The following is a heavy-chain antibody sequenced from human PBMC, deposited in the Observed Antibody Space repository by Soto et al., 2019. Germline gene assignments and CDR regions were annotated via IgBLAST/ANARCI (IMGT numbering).Heavy chain of an antibody. CDR3: ARVYDFWSGYYPSYYFDY. Sequence: SETLSLTCAVYGGSFSGYYWSWIRQPPGKWLEWIGEINHSGSTNYNPSLKSRVTISVDTSKNQFSLKLSSVTAADTALYYCARVYDFWSGYYPSYYFDYWGQGTLVTVSS. CDR1: GGSFSGYY. D-gene: IGHD3-3*01. J-gene: IGHJ4*02. V-gene: IGHV4-34*01. CDR2: INHSGST.